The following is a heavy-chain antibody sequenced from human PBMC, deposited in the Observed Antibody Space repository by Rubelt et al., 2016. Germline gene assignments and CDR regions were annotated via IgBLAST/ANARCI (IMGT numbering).Heavy chain of an antibody. Sequence: QVQLVQSGAEVKKPGASVKVSCKASGYTFTSYGISWVRQAPGQGLEWMGWISAYNGNTNYAQKIQGRVTRTTDTSTSTAYMELRSLGSDDTAVYYCARRDGYNWDDAFDIWGQGTMVTVSS. D-gene: IGHD5-24*01. J-gene: IGHJ3*02. CDR2: ISAYNGNT. CDR1: GYTFTSYG. V-gene: IGHV1-18*01. CDR3: ARRDGYNWDDAFDI.